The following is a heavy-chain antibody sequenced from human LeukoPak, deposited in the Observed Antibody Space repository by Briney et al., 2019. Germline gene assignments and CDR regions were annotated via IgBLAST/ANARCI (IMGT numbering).Heavy chain of an antibody. CDR1: GGSISSSSYY. J-gene: IGHJ5*02. Sequence: SETLSPTCTVSGGSISSSSYYWGWIRQPPGKGLEWIGSIYYSGSTYYNPSLKSRVTISVDTSKNQFSLKLSSVTAADTAVYYCARRYSSSWYVWFDPWGQGTLVTVSS. D-gene: IGHD6-13*01. CDR2: IYYSGST. CDR3: ARRYSSSWYVWFDP. V-gene: IGHV4-39*01.